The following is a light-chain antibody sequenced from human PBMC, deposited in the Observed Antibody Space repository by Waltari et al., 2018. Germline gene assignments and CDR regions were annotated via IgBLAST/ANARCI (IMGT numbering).Light chain of an antibody. CDR3: QQYNSFPLT. J-gene: IGKJ4*01. CDR1: QSISSW. Sequence: DIQMTQSPSTLSASVGDRVTLTCRASQSISSWLAWYQHKPGKAPNLLIYKASSLESGVPSRFSGSGSATEFTRTISSLQPDEFATYYCQQYNSFPLTFGGGTKVEIK. CDR2: KAS. V-gene: IGKV1-5*03.